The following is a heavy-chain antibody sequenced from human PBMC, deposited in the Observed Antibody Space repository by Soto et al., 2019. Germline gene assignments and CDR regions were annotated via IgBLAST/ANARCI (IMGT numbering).Heavy chain of an antibody. V-gene: IGHV1-69*13. D-gene: IGHD3-16*02. Sequence: SVKVSCKASGGTFSSYAISWVRQAPGQGLEWMGGIIPIFGTANYAQKFQGRVTITADESTSTAYMELSSLRSEDTAVYYCASFGELSDYYYVMAVCGQGSTVTVSS. CDR2: IIPIFGTA. CDR3: ASFGELSDYYYVMAV. CDR1: GGTFSSYA. J-gene: IGHJ6*02.